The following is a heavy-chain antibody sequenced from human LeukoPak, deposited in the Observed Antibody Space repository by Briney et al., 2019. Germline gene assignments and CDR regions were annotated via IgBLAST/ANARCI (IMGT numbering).Heavy chain of an antibody. Sequence: GASVKVSCKASGYTLTELSMHWVRQAPGKGLEWMGGFDPEDGETIYAQKFQGRVTMTEDTSTDTAYMELSSLRSEDTAVYYCATRGRRITMIVVAYRDAFDIWGQGTMVTVSS. J-gene: IGHJ3*02. CDR2: FDPEDGET. CDR1: GYTLTELS. V-gene: IGHV1-24*01. CDR3: ATRGRRITMIVVAYRDAFDI. D-gene: IGHD3-22*01.